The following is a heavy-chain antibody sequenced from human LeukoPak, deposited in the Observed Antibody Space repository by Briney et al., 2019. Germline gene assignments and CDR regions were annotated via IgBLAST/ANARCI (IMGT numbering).Heavy chain of an antibody. CDR3: ARALGYCSSTSCSYFDY. Sequence: ASVKVSCKASGGTFSSYAISWVRQAPGQGLEWMGGLIPIFGTANYAQKFQGRVTITADKSTSTAYMELSSLRSEDTAVYYCARALGYCSSTSCSYFDYWGQGTLVTVSS. CDR1: GGTFSSYA. J-gene: IGHJ4*02. CDR2: LIPIFGTA. V-gene: IGHV1-69*06. D-gene: IGHD2-2*01.